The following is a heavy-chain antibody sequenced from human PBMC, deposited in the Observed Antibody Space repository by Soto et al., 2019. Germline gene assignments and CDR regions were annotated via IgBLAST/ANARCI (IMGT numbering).Heavy chain of an antibody. V-gene: IGHV3-7*05. J-gene: IGHJ4*02. CDR1: GFSFSKFW. CDR3: TSRYLEHCFRSGCSAPYDY. Sequence: EVQLVESGGGLVQPGGSLRLSCAASGFSFSKFWMSWVRQIPGKGLEWVANIRQDGSEKNYVDSVKGRFTISRANAMNSLYLQMNSLRVEDTAVYYCTSRYLEHCFRSGCSAPYDYWGKGALVTVSS. D-gene: IGHD6-19*01. CDR2: IRQDGSEK.